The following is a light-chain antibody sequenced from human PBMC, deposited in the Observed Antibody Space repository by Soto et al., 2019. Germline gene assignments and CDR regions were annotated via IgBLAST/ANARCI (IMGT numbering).Light chain of an antibody. V-gene: IGKV3-11*01. CDR3: QQRAGSST. CDR1: QSVSNQ. Sequence: EIVLTQSPVILSLSPGERATLSCRASQSVSNQLAWYQQKPGQAPRLLIYDASRRVTGIPARFSGSGSGTDFTLTLSSLEPGDFAVYYCQQRAGSSTFGQGTRLEI. CDR2: DAS. J-gene: IGKJ5*01.